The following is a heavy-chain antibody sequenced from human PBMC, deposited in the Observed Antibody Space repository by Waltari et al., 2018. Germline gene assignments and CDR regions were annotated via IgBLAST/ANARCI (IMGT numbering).Heavy chain of an antibody. J-gene: IGHJ3*01. CDR3: ATYIGASVGTAAFDV. V-gene: IGHV4-39*01. CDR1: GVSITSNRHY. D-gene: IGHD5-12*01. CDR2: MSYSGAT. Sequence: QLQLQESGPGLVKPSETLSLTCSVSGVSITSNRHYWGWIRQPPGQGLAWIATMSYSGATYSSPSLESRVTVSRDTSKNQLSRKLVSVTAADTAVYYCATYIGASVGTAAFDVWGQGTMVTVSS.